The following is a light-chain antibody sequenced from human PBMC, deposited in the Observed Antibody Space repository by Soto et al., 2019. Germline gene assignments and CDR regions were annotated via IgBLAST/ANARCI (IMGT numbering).Light chain of an antibody. J-gene: IGKJ1*01. CDR1: QTVIHN. CDR3: QQYHNWPA. V-gene: IGKV3-15*01. CDR2: GAA. Sequence: EIVLTQSPDTLSLSPGETATLSCRASQTVIHNYLAWHQQKPGQAPRLLIYGAATRATGIPARFSGSGSGTEFTLTISSLQSEDFAVYYCQQYHNWPAFGQGTKVDIK.